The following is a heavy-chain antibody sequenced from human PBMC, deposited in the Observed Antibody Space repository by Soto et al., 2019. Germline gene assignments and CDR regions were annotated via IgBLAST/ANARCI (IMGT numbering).Heavy chain of an antibody. J-gene: IGHJ6*02. Sequence: GASVKVSWKASGGTMSRYTVTWVRQAPGQGLEWMGRIIPILDIPNYAQNFQGRVTITADKSTSTAYMELSSLRSDDTAVYYCTRGLVDSSPPYTYHGMDVWGQGTTVTVSS. CDR2: IIPILDIP. CDR1: GGTMSRYT. CDR3: TRGLVDSSPPYTYHGMDV. V-gene: IGHV1-69*02. D-gene: IGHD3-9*01.